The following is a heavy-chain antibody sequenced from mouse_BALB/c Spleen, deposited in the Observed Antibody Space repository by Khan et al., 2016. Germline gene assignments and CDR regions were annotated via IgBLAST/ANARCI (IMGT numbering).Heavy chain of an antibody. V-gene: IGHV1-7*01. CDR2: INPSTGYT. CDR3: AITAATWFAY. D-gene: IGHD1-2*01. CDR1: GYTFTSYW. Sequence: QVQLQQSGAELAKPGASVKMSCKASGYTFTSYWMHWVKQRPGQGLEWIGYINPSTGYTEYNQKFKDKATLTADKSSSTAYMQLSSLTSDDSAVYYCAITAATWFAYCGQGTLVTVSA. J-gene: IGHJ3*01.